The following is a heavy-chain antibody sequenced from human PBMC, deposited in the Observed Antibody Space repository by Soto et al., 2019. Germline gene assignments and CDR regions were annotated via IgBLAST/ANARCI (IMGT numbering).Heavy chain of an antibody. CDR2: IKQDGSEK. Sequence: GGSLRLSCAASGGTFSSYWMSWVRQAPGKGLEWVANIKQDGSEKYYVDSVKGRFTISRDNAKNSLYLQMNSLRAEDTAVYYCARDWGDYGDHYFDYWGQGTLVTVSS. V-gene: IGHV3-7*05. D-gene: IGHD4-17*01. J-gene: IGHJ4*02. CDR1: GGTFSSYW. CDR3: ARDWGDYGDHYFDY.